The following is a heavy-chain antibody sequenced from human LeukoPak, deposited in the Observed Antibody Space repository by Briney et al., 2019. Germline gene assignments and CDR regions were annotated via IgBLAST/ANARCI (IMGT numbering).Heavy chain of an antibody. D-gene: IGHD3-10*02. CDR3: AREAPRPVRGFISVYFDY. CDR2: ITQSSDYI. CDR1: GFTFNTYT. J-gene: IGHJ4*02. Sequence: GGSLRLSCAASGFTFNTYTMNWVRQAPGMGLEWVSSITQSSDYIYYGDSVKGRFTISRDNSKTTLYLQMNTLGAEDTAVYYCAREAPRPVRGFISVYFDYWGQGALVTVSS. V-gene: IGHV3-21*04.